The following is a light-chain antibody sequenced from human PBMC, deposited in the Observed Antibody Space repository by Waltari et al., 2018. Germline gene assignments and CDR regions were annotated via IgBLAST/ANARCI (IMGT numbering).Light chain of an antibody. CDR2: KDS. CDR3: QAADINGLSWV. V-gene: IGLV3-25*03. J-gene: IGLJ3*02. Sequence: SSELTQPPSVSVSPGQTARITCFGDALPKQYAIWYQQKSGQAPVKIIDKDSERPSEHPERFSGSTSGTTVTLTISGVQAQDEADYYCQAADINGLSWVFGGGTKLTVL. CDR1: ALPKQY.